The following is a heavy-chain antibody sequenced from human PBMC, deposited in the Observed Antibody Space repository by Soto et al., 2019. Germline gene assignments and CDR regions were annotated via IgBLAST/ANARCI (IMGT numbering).Heavy chain of an antibody. CDR3: ARDWGKYSSRVDY. D-gene: IGHD6-13*01. V-gene: IGHV3-33*01. J-gene: IGHJ4*02. CDR1: GFTFSSYG. Sequence: PGGSLRLSCAASGFTFSSYGMHWVRQAPGKGLEWVAVIWYDGSNKYYADSVKGRFTISRDNSKNTLYLQMNSLRAEDTAVYYCARDWGKYSSRVDYWGQGTLVTVSS. CDR2: IWYDGSNK.